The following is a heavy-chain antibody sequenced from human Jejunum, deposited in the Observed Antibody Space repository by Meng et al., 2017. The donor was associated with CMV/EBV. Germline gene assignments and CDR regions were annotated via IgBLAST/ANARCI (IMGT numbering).Heavy chain of an antibody. Sequence: EVELVESGAGLVQPWGSPTLACAASSFPVSSHYMTWLRQAPGKGLEWVSVTYSGGTTSYADSVKGRFSSSRDNSKNMLYLQMNSLRAEDTAVYYCARAGGYSSPNWFDPWGQGTLVTVSS. J-gene: IGHJ5*02. V-gene: IGHV3-66*01. CDR2: TYSGGTT. CDR1: SFPVSSHY. D-gene: IGHD5-18*01. CDR3: ARAGGYSSPNWFDP.